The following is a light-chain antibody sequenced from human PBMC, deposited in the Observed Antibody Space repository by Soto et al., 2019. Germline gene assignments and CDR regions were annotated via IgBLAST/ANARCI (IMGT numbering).Light chain of an antibody. V-gene: IGLV2-14*01. J-gene: IGLJ1*01. Sequence: QSALTQPASVSGSPGQSITISCTGTSSDVGGYNYVSWYQQHPGKAPKLMIYEVSNRPSGVSNRFSGSKSGNTASLTISGLQAEDEADYYCSSYTSSSNLGFGNGTKVTVL. CDR1: SSDVGGYNY. CDR3: SSYTSSSNLG. CDR2: EVS.